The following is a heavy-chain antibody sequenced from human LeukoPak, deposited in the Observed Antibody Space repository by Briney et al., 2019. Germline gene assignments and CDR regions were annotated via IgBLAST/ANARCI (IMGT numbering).Heavy chain of an antibody. Sequence: SVKVSCKASGGTFISYAISWVRQAPGQGLEWMGGIIPIFGTANYAQKFQGGVTITADKSTSTAYMELSSLRSEDTAVYYCARIMVRGVIGSGGMDVWGKGTTVTVSS. D-gene: IGHD3-10*01. V-gene: IGHV1-69*06. CDR2: IIPIFGTA. CDR1: GGTFISYA. J-gene: IGHJ6*04. CDR3: ARIMVRGVIGSGGMDV.